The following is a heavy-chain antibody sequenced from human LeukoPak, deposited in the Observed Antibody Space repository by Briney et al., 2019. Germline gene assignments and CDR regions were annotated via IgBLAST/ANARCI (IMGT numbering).Heavy chain of an antibody. Sequence: ASVKVSCKASGYTFTSYDINWVRQATGQGLEWMGWMSPNSGNTGYAQKFQGRVTMTRNTSISTAYMELSSLRSEDTAVYYCARGIYDILTGYYPLDYWGQGTLVTVSS. CDR2: MSPNSGNT. CDR3: ARGIYDILTGYYPLDY. J-gene: IGHJ4*02. CDR1: GYTFTSYD. V-gene: IGHV1-8*01. D-gene: IGHD3-9*01.